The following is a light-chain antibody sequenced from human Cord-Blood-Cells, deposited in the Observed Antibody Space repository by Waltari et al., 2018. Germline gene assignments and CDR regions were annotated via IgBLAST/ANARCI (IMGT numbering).Light chain of an antibody. Sequence: QPALTQPASASGSPGQSLTISCTGTSSDVGGYNYVSWYQQHPGKAPKLMIYDVSNRPSGVSNRFSGSKSGNTASLTISGLQAEDEADYYCSTYTCSSCLVF. CDR2: DVS. CDR3: STYTCSSCLV. V-gene: IGLV2-14*03. CDR1: SSDVGGYNY. J-gene: IGLJ3*02.